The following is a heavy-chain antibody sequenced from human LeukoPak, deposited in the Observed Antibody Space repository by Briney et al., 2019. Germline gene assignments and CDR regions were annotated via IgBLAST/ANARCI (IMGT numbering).Heavy chain of an antibody. J-gene: IGHJ6*03. V-gene: IGHV1-18*01. D-gene: IGHD3-3*01. CDR2: ISAYNGNT. CDR3: ARFFWSGYYAHYYYYYMDV. CDR1: GYTFTSYG. Sequence: VASVKVSCKASGYTFTSYGISWVRQAPGQGLEWMGWISAYNGNTNYAQKLQGRVTMTTDTSTSTAYMELRSLRSDDTAVYYCARFFWSGYYAHYYYYYMDVWGRGTTVTVSS.